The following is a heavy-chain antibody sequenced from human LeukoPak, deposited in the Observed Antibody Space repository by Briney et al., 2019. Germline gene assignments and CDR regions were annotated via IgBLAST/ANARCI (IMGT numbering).Heavy chain of an antibody. Sequence: PGGSLRLSCEASGFTFRSYSMNWVRQAPGKGLEWVSYISSSTTTIYYADSMKGRFTISRDNAKNSLYLQMNSLRAEDTAVYYCAREGYSSSSYYFDYWGQGTLVTVSS. D-gene: IGHD6-13*01. J-gene: IGHJ4*02. CDR2: ISSSTTTI. V-gene: IGHV3-48*01. CDR1: GFTFRSYS. CDR3: AREGYSSSSYYFDY.